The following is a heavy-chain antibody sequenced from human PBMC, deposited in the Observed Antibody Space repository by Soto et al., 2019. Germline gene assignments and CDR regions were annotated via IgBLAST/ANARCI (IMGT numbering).Heavy chain of an antibody. D-gene: IGHD6-19*01. Sequence: AASVKVSCKVSGYTLTELSMHWVRQAPGKGLEWMGGFDPEDGETIYAQKFQGRVTMTEDTSTDTAYMELSSLRSEDTAVYYCATVAPGYSSGWYGYWGQGTLVTVSS. J-gene: IGHJ4*02. V-gene: IGHV1-24*01. CDR3: ATVAPGYSSGWYGY. CDR1: GYTLTELS. CDR2: FDPEDGET.